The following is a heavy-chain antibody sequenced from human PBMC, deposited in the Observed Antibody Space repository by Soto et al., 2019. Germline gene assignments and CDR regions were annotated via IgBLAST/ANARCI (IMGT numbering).Heavy chain of an antibody. CDR3: AKDRSTYYLVPPFDP. CDR1: GFTFSSYS. D-gene: IGHD3-10*01. J-gene: IGHJ5*02. CDR2: ISSSSSTI. V-gene: IGHV3-48*01. Sequence: GGSLRLSCAASGFTFSSYSMNWVRQAPGKGLEWVSYISSSSSTIYYADSVKGRFTISRDNSKNTLYLQMNSLRAEDTALYYCAKDRSTYYLVPPFDPWGQGTLVTVSS.